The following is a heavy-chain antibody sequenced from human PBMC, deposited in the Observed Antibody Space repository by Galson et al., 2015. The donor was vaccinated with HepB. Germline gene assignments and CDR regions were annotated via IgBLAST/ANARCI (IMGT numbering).Heavy chain of an antibody. Sequence: SLRLSCAGSGFNFNTYWMNWVRQAPGKGLVWVANLNPDGSAERYVDSVKGRFTISRDNAKNSLYLQMNSLRAEDTAVYYCAGNSLYWGQGSLVTVSS. D-gene: IGHD2-8*01. J-gene: IGHJ1*01. CDR2: LNPDGSAE. CDR3: AGNSLY. V-gene: IGHV3-7*03. CDR1: GFNFNTYW.